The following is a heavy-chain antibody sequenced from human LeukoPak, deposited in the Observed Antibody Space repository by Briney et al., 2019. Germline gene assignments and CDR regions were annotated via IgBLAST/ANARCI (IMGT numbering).Heavy chain of an antibody. CDR2: FDPEDGET. CDR3: ATDNYDSSGYPVTFGN. Sequence: ASVKFSCKVSGYTLTELSMHWVRQAPGKGLEWMGGFDPEDGETIYAQKFQGRVTMTEDTSTDTAYMELSSLRSEDTAVYYCATDNYDSSGYPVTFGNWGQGTLVTVSS. V-gene: IGHV1-24*01. J-gene: IGHJ4*02. CDR1: GYTLTELS. D-gene: IGHD3-22*01.